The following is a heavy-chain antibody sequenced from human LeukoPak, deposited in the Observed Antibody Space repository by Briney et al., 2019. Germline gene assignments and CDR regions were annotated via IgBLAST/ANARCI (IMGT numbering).Heavy chain of an antibody. CDR3: ARGTMVRGAPTLDY. CDR1: GGSISSYY. V-gene: IGHV4-59*01. CDR2: IYYSGST. Sequence: SETLSLTCTVSGGSISSYYWSWIRQPPGKGLEWIGYIYYSGSTNYNPSLKSRVTISVDTSKNQFSLKLSSVAAADTAVYYCARGTMVRGAPTLDYWGQGTLVTVSS. D-gene: IGHD3-10*01. J-gene: IGHJ4*02.